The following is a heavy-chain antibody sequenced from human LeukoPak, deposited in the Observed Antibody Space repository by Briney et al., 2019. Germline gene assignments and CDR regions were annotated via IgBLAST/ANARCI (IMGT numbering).Heavy chain of an antibody. CDR1: GFIFSNYG. D-gene: IGHD5-18*01. CDR2: IQYNGTNK. J-gene: IGHJ4*02. Sequence: PGGSLRLSCAASGFIFSNYGMHWVRQGPGKGLERVAFIQYNGTNKDYADSVKGRFTISRDNSKNTVSLQMNSLKPEDTALYYCVKDIRRGYNFGYDQFAYWGQGTLVTVSS. V-gene: IGHV3-30*02. CDR3: VKDIRRGYNFGYDQFAY.